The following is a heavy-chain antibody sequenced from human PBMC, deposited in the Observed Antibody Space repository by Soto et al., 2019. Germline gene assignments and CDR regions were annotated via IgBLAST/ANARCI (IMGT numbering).Heavy chain of an antibody. Sequence: HPGGSLRLSCAASGFIFSRSGMHWVRQAPGKGLEWVAVISYGGNTKYYADSVKGRFTISRDNSKNTLYLQMNSLRAEDTAVYYCARTVAGDVDYWGQGTLVTVSS. J-gene: IGHJ4*02. CDR1: GFIFSRSG. CDR2: ISYGGNTK. D-gene: IGHD6-19*01. V-gene: IGHV3-30*03. CDR3: ARTVAGDVDY.